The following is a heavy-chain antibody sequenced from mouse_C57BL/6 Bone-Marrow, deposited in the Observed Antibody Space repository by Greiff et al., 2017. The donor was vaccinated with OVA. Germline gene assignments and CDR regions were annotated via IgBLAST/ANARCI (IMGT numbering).Heavy chain of an antibody. D-gene: IGHD2-3*01. J-gene: IGHJ2*01. V-gene: IGHV1-76*01. CDR2: IYPGSGNT. CDR3: ARSHDYLDD. CDR1: GYTFTDYY. Sequence: VQLQQSGAELVRPGASVKLSCKASGYTFTDYYINWVKQRPGQGLEWIARIYPGSGNTYYNEKFKGKATLTAEKSSSTAYMQLSSLTSEDSAVYFCARSHDYLDDWGQGTTLTVSS.